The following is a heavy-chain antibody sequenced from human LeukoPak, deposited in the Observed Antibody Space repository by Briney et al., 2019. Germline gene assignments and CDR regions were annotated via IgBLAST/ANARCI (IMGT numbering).Heavy chain of an antibody. CDR2: IYYSGST. CDR3: ARWPMDTALDY. Sequence: SETLSLTCTVSVGSISSYYWSWIRQPPGKGLEWIGYIYYSGSTNYNPSLKSRVTISVDTSKNQFSLHLSSVTAADTAVYYCARWPMDTALDYWGQGTLVTVSS. J-gene: IGHJ4*02. V-gene: IGHV4-59*08. CDR1: VGSISSYY. D-gene: IGHD5-18*01.